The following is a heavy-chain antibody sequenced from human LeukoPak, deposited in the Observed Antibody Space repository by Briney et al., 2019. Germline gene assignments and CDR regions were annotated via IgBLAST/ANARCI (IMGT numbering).Heavy chain of an antibody. D-gene: IGHD3-10*01. CDR3: VRSRVGELNWFDP. CDR2: INHSGST. Sequence: SETLSLTCAVSGGTFSGYYWSWIRQPPGKGLEWIGEINHSGSTNYNQSLKSRFTISVDKSKNQFSLKLSTVTAADTAVYYCVRSRVGELNWFDPWGRGTLVTVSS. J-gene: IGHJ5*02. CDR1: GGTFSGYY. V-gene: IGHV4-34*01.